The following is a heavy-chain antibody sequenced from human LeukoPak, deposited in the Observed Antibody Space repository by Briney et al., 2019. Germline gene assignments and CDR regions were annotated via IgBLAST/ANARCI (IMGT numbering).Heavy chain of an antibody. D-gene: IGHD3-9*01. V-gene: IGHV4-31*03. CDR3: ARDFETTLNWFDP. Sequence: SETLSLTCTVSGGSISSGGYYWSWIRQHPGKGLEWIGYIYYSGSTYYHPSLKSRVTISVDTSKNQFSLKLSSVTAADTAVYYCARDFETTLNWFDPWGQGTLVTVSS. J-gene: IGHJ5*02. CDR1: GGSISSGGYY. CDR2: IYYSGST.